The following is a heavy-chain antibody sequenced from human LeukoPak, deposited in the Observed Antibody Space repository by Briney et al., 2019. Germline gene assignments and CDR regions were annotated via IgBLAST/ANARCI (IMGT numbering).Heavy chain of an antibody. CDR2: IYCSGTT. CDR3: ARGRDSSGYAPLDY. CDR1: GGSISGGDHY. Sequence: PSETLSLTCTVSGGSISGGDHYWSWIRQPPGKGLEWIGYIYCSGTTYYNPSLKSRVTISLDTSKNQFSLKLNSVTVADTAVYYCARGRDSSGYAPLDYWGQGTLVTVSS. V-gene: IGHV4-30-4*01. J-gene: IGHJ4*02. D-gene: IGHD3-22*01.